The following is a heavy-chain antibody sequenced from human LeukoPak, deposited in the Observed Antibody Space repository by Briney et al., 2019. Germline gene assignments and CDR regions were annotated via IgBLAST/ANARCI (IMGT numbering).Heavy chain of an antibody. CDR1: GYSFTSYW. CDR3: ARHQSDYYDSSGYYYVGWFDP. Sequence: GASLQISCKGSGYSFTSYWIGWVRQMPGKGLEWMGIIYPGDSDTRYSPSFQGQVTISADKSISTAYLQWSSLKASDTAMCYCARHQSDYYDSSGYYYVGWFDPWGEGTLVTVPS. J-gene: IGHJ5*02. D-gene: IGHD3-22*01. CDR2: IYPGDSDT. V-gene: IGHV5-51*01.